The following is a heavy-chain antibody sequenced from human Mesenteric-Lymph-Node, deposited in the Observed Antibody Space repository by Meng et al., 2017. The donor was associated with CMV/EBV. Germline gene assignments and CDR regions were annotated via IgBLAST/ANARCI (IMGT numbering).Heavy chain of an antibody. CDR1: GYTFTSYY. J-gene: IGHJ6*02. D-gene: IGHD3-3*01. V-gene: IGHV1-46*01. CDR2: INPSGGST. CDR3: ARDQYDFWSGYYTSYYYGMDV. Sequence: ASVKVSCKASGYTFTSYYMHWVRQAPGQGLEWMGIINPSGGSTSYAQKFQGRVTMTRDTSTSTVYMELNSLRAEDTAVYYCARDQYDFWSGYYTSYYYGMDVWGQGTTVTVSS.